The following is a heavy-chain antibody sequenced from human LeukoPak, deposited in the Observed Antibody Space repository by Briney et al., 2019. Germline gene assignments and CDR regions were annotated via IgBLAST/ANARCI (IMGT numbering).Heavy chain of an antibody. CDR2: IDPNSGDT. Sequence: ASRKVSCKASGHSFNAYYIHWVRQAPGQGLKSLGRIDPNSGDTKYTQKFQGRVSMTRDTSISTAYMELSRLTSDDTAVYYCATFTAPRNAFDLWGQGTMVTVSS. J-gene: IGHJ3*01. D-gene: IGHD3-16*01. CDR3: ATFTAPRNAFDL. V-gene: IGHV1-2*06. CDR1: GHSFNAYY.